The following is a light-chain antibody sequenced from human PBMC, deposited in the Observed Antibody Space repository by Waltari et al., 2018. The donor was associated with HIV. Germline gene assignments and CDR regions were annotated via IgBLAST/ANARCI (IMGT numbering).Light chain of an antibody. V-gene: IGKV3-11*01. CDR3: QQRSNWPPYT. CDR2: DAS. Sequence: ESVLTQSPATLSLSPGERATLSCRADENIGIYLALSQQRPGQAPRLVIYDASKRATGIPGRFSGSGSGTDFTLTISGLEPEDSAVYYCQQRSNWPPYTFGQGTSLEIK. J-gene: IGKJ2*01. CDR1: ENIGIY.